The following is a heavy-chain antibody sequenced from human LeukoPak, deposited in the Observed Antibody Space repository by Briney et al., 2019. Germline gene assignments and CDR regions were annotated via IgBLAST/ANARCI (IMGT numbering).Heavy chain of an antibody. V-gene: IGHV4-34*01. J-gene: IGHJ5*02. CDR2: INHSGST. CDR1: GASFSGYY. CDR3: ARDLRKDYDFWSGYFRWFGP. D-gene: IGHD3-3*01. Sequence: SETLSLTCTVYGASFSGYYWNWIRHPPGKGLEWIGEINHSGSTSYNPSLKSQITMSVDTSKSQFSLRLNSVTAADTAVYYCARDLRKDYDFWSGYFRWFGPWGQGTLVTVSS.